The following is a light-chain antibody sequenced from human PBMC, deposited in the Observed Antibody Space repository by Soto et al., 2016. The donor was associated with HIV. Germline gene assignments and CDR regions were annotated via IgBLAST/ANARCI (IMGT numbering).Light chain of an antibody. J-gene: IGLJ1*01. V-gene: IGLV3-21*01. CDR3: QVWDNSDDYYV. Sequence: SYELTQPPSVSVAPGKTATITCGGNNIGSKSVHWYRQKPGQAPVLVVYDDRDRPSGIPERFSGSNSGNTATLTITWVEAGDEADYYCQVWDNSDDYYVF. CDR2: DDR. CDR1: NIGSKS.